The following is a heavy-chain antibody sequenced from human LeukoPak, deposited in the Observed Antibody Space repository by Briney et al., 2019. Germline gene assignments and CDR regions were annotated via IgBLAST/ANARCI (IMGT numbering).Heavy chain of an antibody. CDR3: ARDLGGVGGFDY. J-gene: IGHJ4*02. Sequence: LETLSLTCTVSGGSISSYYWRWIRQPPGKGLEWIGYIYYSGSTNYNPSLKSRVTISVDTSKNQFSLKLSSVTAADTVVYYCARDLGGVGGFDYWGQGTLVTVSS. D-gene: IGHD3-10*01. V-gene: IGHV4-59*01. CDR2: IYYSGST. CDR1: GGSISSYY.